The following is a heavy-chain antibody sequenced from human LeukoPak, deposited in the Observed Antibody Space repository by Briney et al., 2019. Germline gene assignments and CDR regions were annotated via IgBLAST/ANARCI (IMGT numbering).Heavy chain of an antibody. V-gene: IGHV5-51*01. Sequence: GESLKISCQGSGYSFSSYWIGWVRQMPGKGLEWMGIIYPGDSDTRYSPSFQGQATISADKSISTAYLQWSSLKASDTAMYYCARHRHYGGNMHQFDHWGQGTLVTVSS. CDR3: ARHRHYGGNMHQFDH. CDR2: IYPGDSDT. D-gene: IGHD4-23*01. J-gene: IGHJ4*02. CDR1: GYSFSSYW.